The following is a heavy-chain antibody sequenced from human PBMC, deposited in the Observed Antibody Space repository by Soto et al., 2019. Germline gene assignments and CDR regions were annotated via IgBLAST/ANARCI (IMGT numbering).Heavy chain of an antibody. CDR1: GFSFSASW. CDR2: MKYGEGE. Sequence: PGGSLRLSCAASGFSFSASWMSWVRQAPGRGLEWVANMKYGEGENYVDSVKGQFTVSRDNAKNSFYLQMSSLRAEDSGVYYCARASRDSGYNPLDIWGQGTTITVSS. D-gene: IGHD6-25*01. CDR3: ARASRDSGYNPLDI. V-gene: IGHV3-7*01. J-gene: IGHJ3*02.